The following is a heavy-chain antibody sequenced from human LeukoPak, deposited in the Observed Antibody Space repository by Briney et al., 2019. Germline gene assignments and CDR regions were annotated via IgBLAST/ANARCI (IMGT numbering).Heavy chain of an antibody. V-gene: IGHV4-38-2*02. Sequence: SETLSLTGTVSGYSISSGYYWGWVRQPPGKGLEWIGSIYHSGSTYYNPSLKSRVTISVDTSTNQFSLKLSSVTAADTAVYYGAIGKSSSPGMVWFDPWGQGTLVTVSS. J-gene: IGHJ5*02. CDR2: IYHSGST. CDR3: AIGKSSSPGMVWFDP. D-gene: IGHD6-6*01. CDR1: GYSISSGYY.